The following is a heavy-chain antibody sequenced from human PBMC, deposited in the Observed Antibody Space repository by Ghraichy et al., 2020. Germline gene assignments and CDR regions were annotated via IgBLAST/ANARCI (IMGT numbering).Heavy chain of an antibody. CDR1: GFTFSSYA. CDR3: AKDPDREWELLSYFDY. V-gene: IGHV3-23*01. D-gene: IGHD1-26*01. J-gene: IGHJ4*02. Sequence: GGSLRLSCAASGFTFSSYAMSWVRQAPGKGLEWVSAISGSGGSTYYADSVKGRFTISRDNSKNTLYLQMNSLRAEDTAVYYCAKDPDREWELLSYFDYWGQGTLVTVSS. CDR2: ISGSGGST.